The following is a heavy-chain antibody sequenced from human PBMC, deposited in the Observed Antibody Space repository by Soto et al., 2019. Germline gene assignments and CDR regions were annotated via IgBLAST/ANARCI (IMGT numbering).Heavy chain of an antibody. J-gene: IGHJ6*02. CDR3: AAIPTRQHYYYYGMDV. V-gene: IGHV3-23*01. CDR1: GFTFSSYA. CDR2: ISGSGGST. D-gene: IGHD6-6*01. Sequence: GGSLRLSCAASGFTFSSYAMSWVRQAPGKGLEWVSAISGSGGSTYYADSVKGRFTISRDNSKNTLYLQMNSLRAEDTAVYYSAAIPTRQHYYYYGMDVWGQGTTVTVSS.